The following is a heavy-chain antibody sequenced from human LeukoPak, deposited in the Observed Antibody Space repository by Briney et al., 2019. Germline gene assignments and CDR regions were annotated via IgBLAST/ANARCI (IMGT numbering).Heavy chain of an antibody. J-gene: IGHJ4*02. CDR2: IYYSGST. D-gene: IGHD3-10*01. CDR3: ARQEPYYYGSGSFDY. V-gene: IGHV4-39*01. Sequence: PSETLSLTCTVSGGSISSSSYYWGWIRQPPGKGLEWIGSIYYSGSTYYNPSLKSRVTISVDTSKNQFSLKLSSVTAADTAVYYCARQEPYYYGSGSFDYRGQGTLVTVSS. CDR1: GGSISSSSYY.